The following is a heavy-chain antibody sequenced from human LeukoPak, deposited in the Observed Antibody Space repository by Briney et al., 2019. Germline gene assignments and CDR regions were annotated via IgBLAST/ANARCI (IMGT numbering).Heavy chain of an antibody. V-gene: IGHV1-8*01. CDR1: GYTFTSYD. CDR3: ARGGYFDTFTATYRYSWFAP. D-gene: IGHD3-9*01. J-gene: IGHJ5*02. CDR2: MNPNSGNA. Sequence: ASVKVSCKASGYTFTSYDINWVRQATGRGLEWMGWMNPNSGNAGYAQKFQGRITMTRNTSISTAYMELSSLRSGDTAVYYCARGGYFDTFTATYRYSWFAPWAQEPLVTVSS.